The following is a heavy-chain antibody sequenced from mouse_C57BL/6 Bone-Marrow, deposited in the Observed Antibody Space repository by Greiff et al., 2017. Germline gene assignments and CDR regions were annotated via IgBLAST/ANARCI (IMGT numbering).Heavy chain of an antibody. J-gene: IGHJ4*01. D-gene: IGHD2-5*01. V-gene: IGHV5-6*02. CDR2: ISSGGSYT. CDR3: ARRGYSNSMDY. CDR1: GFTFSSYG. Sequence: EVKLVESGGDLVKPGGSLKLSCAASGFTFSSYGMSWVRQTPDKRLEWVATISSGGSYTYYPDSVKGRFTISRDNAKNTLYLQMSSLKSEYTAMYYCARRGYSNSMDYWGQGTSVTVSS.